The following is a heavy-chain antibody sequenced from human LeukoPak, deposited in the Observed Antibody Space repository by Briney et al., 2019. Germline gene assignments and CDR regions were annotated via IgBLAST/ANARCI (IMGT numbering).Heavy chain of an antibody. Sequence: GGSLRLSCAASGFTLSTYTMGWVRQAPGKGLEWVSDISHRGGTTSYTESVMGRFTISRDDSKNTLYLQMNSLRAEDTATYYCARAGDASWYDYWGQGTLVTVSS. CDR3: ARAGDASWYDY. V-gene: IGHV3-23*01. J-gene: IGHJ4*02. D-gene: IGHD6-13*01. CDR2: ISHRGGTT. CDR1: GFTLSTYT.